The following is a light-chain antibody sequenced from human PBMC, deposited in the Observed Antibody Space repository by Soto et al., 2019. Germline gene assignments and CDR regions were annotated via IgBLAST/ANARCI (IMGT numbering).Light chain of an antibody. CDR3: QQYNNWPPWT. V-gene: IGKV1-5*03. J-gene: IGKJ1*01. CDR2: KAS. Sequence: DIQMTQSPSTLSASVGDRVTITCRASQSISSWLAWYQQKPGKAPNLLIYKASTLESGVPSRFSGSGSGTEFTLTISSVQPDDFATYYCQQYNNWPPWTFGQGTKVEIK. CDR1: QSISSW.